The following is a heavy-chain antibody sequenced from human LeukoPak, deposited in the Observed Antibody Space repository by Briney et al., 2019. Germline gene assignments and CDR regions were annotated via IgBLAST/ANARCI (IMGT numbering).Heavy chain of an antibody. CDR3: VRGDYDRSGYYPRDWYFDL. J-gene: IGHJ2*01. CDR1: GFTFSSYG. D-gene: IGHD3-22*01. Sequence: GGSLRLSCAASGFTFSSYGMHWVRQAPGKGLEWEAVIWYDGSNKYYADSVKGRFTISRDNSNNTLYLQMNSLRAEDTAVYYCVRGDYDRSGYYPRDWYFDLWGRGTLVTVSS. V-gene: IGHV3-33*01. CDR2: IWYDGSNK.